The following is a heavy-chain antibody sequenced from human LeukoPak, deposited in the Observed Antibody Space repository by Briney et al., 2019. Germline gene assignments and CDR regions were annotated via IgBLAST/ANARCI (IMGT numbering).Heavy chain of an antibody. CDR1: GGSISSYY. J-gene: IGHJ5*02. Sequence: SETLSLTCTVSGGSISSYYWGWIRQSPGKGLEWVGYIYYSGSPNYNPSLKGRVTISVDTSKNQFSLKLSSVTAADTAVYYCARLALQHPTNNWFDPWGQGTLVTVSS. CDR2: IYYSGSP. CDR3: ARLALQHPTNNWFDP. D-gene: IGHD2-8*01. V-gene: IGHV4-59*01.